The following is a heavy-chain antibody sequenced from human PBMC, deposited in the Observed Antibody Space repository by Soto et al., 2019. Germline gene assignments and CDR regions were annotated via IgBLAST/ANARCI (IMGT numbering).Heavy chain of an antibody. CDR2: INANNGGA. CDR3: AREPEDGVPGDY. D-gene: IGHD3-3*01. J-gene: IGHJ4*02. V-gene: IGHV1-2*02. Sequence: QVQLVQSGAEVKKPGASVMVSCKASGYTFTDYHIHWVRQAPGQGLEFMGWINANNGGAGSAQQFQGRVTVTRDTSITTGYMELSNLRSDDTAVYYCAREPEDGVPGDYWGQGTPVVVSS. CDR1: GYTFTDYH.